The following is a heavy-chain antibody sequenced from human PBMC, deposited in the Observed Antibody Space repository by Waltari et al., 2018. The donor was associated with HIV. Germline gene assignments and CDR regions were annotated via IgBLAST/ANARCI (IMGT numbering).Heavy chain of an antibody. Sequence: QVQLVESGGGVVQPGRSLRLSCAASGLTFGSYAMHWVRQAPGKGLEWVAVISYYGDNKYYADSVKGRFTISRDNSKNTLYLQMNSLRTEDTAVYYCAKGASGWSPGYWGQGTLVTVSS. J-gene: IGHJ4*02. CDR2: ISYYGDNK. V-gene: IGHV3-30*18. CDR1: GLTFGSYA. CDR3: AKGASGWSPGY. D-gene: IGHD6-19*01.